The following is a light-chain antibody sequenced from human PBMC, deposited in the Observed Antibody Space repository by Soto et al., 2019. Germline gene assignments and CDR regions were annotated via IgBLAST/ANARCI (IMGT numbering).Light chain of an antibody. V-gene: IGLV2-14*01. CDR3: SSYTSSSTIDVV. Sequence: QSALTQPASVSGSPGQSITISCTGTSSDVGGYNYVSWYKQHPGKAPKLMIYDVSNRPSGVSNRFSGSKSGNTASLTISGLQAEDEADYYCSSYTSSSTIDVVCGGGTKLTVL. J-gene: IGLJ2*01. CDR1: SSDVGGYNY. CDR2: DVS.